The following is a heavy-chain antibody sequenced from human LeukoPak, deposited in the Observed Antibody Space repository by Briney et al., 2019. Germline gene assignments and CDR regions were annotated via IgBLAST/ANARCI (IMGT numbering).Heavy chain of an antibody. CDR3: ARDRTTYQPKDPGLVYYYGMDV. Sequence: SQTLSLTCTVSGGSISSGDYYWSWIRQPPGKGLEWVGYIYFSGYTYYNPSLKSRVTISVDTSRNQFSLKLSSVSAADTAAYYCARDRTTYQPKDPGLVYYYGMDVWGQGATVTVSS. CDR2: IYFSGYT. CDR1: GGSISSGDYY. D-gene: IGHD2-2*01. V-gene: IGHV4-30-4*01. J-gene: IGHJ6*02.